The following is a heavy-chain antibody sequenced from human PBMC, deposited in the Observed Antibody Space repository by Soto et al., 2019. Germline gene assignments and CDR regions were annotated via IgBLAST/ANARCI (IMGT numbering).Heavy chain of an antibody. J-gene: IGHJ3*02. CDR1: GYSISSSNW. CDR3: ARGDYAKAFDI. CDR2: IYYSGSA. Sequence: QVQLQELGPGLVKPSDTLSLICAVSGYSISSSNWWGWIRQAPGKGLEWIGNIYYSGSAYYNPSLKSRVTMSVDTSKNQFSLKLTSVTAVDTAVYYCARGDYAKAFDIWGQGTTVTVSS. V-gene: IGHV4-28*03. D-gene: IGHD2-2*01.